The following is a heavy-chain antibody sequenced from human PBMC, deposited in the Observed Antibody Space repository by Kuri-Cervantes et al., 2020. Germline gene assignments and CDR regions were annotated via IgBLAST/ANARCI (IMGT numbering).Heavy chain of an antibody. CDR2: IYYSGST. Sequence: SETLSLTCTVSGGSISGYYWSWIRQPPGKGLEWIGYIYYSGSTNYNPSLKSRVTISVDTSKNQFSLKLSSVTAADTAVYYCARGGYSSSWYISGTKNWFDPWGQGTLVTVSS. D-gene: IGHD6-13*01. CDR1: GGSISGYY. CDR3: ARGGYSSSWYISGTKNWFDP. J-gene: IGHJ5*02. V-gene: IGHV4-59*01.